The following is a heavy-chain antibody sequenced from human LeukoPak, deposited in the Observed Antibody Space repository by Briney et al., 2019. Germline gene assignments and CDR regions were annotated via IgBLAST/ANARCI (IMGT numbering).Heavy chain of an antibody. Sequence: GESLKISCKGSGYSFTNYWIGWVRQMPGKGLEWMGIIYPGDSDTRSSPSFQGQVTFSADKSISTTYLQWSSMKASDTAMYYCARLPGYCTGGSCYFDYWGQGTLVTVSS. J-gene: IGHJ4*02. CDR2: IYPGDSDT. V-gene: IGHV5-51*01. CDR3: ARLPGYCTGGSCYFDY. CDR1: GYSFTNYW. D-gene: IGHD2-15*01.